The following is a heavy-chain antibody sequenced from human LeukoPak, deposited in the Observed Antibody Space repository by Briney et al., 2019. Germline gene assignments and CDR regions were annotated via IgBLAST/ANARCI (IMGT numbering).Heavy chain of an antibody. J-gene: IGHJ4*01. CDR1: GFTFTDYW. V-gene: IGHV3-7*01. Sequence: PGESLRLSCAVYGFTFTDYWMNWDRQAPGKGLEWVASIRQDGGGKYYVDSVKGRFTISRDNAKNSLYLQMSSLRAEDTAVYYSARDGTAPGLYFDLWGQGTLVAVSS. CDR2: IRQDGGGK. CDR3: ARDGTAPGLYFDL. D-gene: IGHD6-13*01.